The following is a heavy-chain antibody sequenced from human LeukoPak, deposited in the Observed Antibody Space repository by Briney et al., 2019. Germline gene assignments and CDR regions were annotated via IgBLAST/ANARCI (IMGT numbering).Heavy chain of an antibody. V-gene: IGHV4-34*01. Sequence: SETLSLTCAVYGGSLSSWYWSWVRQPPGKGLEWIGEMTHDGRTNYNPSLKSRVSMSVDTSKNQFSLKLSSVAATDTAVYYCAPIYGDYSDFDSWGQGTLVTVSS. J-gene: IGHJ4*02. CDR3: APIYGDYSDFDS. CDR1: GGSLSSWY. D-gene: IGHD4-17*01. CDR2: MTHDGRT.